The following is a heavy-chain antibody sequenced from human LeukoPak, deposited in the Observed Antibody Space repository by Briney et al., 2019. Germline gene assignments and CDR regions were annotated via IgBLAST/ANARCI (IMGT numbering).Heavy chain of an antibody. J-gene: IGHJ4*02. Sequence: GGSLRLSCVASGFTFSNFAMSWVRQAPGKGLDWVSAISISGGSKYYAGSVKGRFTISRDNSKNTLYLQMNSLRAEDTALYYCAKGIKWELPFDYWGRGTLVTVSS. CDR2: ISISGGSK. V-gene: IGHV3-23*01. CDR1: GFTFSNFA. D-gene: IGHD1-26*01. CDR3: AKGIKWELPFDY.